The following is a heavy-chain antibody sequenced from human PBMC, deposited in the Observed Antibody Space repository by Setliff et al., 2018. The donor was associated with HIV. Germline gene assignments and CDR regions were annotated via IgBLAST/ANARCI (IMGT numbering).Heavy chain of an antibody. Sequence: GGSLRLSCAASGFTFSGYGMYWVRQAPGKGLEWVAFIRYDGDNIYYADSVKGRFTISRDNSKNTLYLQMNSLRAKDAAVYYCAKAFGYCSGGSCPVLMDVWGKGTTVTVSS. V-gene: IGHV3-30*02. J-gene: IGHJ6*03. CDR1: GFTFSGYG. CDR2: IRYDGDNI. CDR3: AKAFGYCSGGSCPVLMDV. D-gene: IGHD2-15*01.